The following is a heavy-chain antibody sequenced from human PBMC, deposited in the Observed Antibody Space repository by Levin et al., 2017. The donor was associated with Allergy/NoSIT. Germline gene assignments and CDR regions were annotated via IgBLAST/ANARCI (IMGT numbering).Heavy chain of an antibody. D-gene: IGHD6-19*01. CDR1: GGPVNSGSYY. Sequence: SQTLSLTCTVSGGPVNSGSYYWSWIRQPPGKGLEWIGAVYYSGTTKYNPSLKRRASITVDTSKNQFSLTLSSLTAADTAVYYCTRDRGSSGWFESWGQGTLVTVSS. CDR2: VYYSGTT. CDR3: TRDRGSSGWFES. V-gene: IGHV4-61*01. J-gene: IGHJ5*01.